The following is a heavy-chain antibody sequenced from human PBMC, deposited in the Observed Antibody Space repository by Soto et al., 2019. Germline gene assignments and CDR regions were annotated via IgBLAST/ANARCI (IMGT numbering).Heavy chain of an antibody. Sequence: ASVKVSCKASGYTFTSYDINWVRQATGHGLAWMGWMSPNSGNTSYAQKSQGRVTMNRPTSTSTAYMELRSLRSDDTAVYYCARGYSSSHYYYYCSMDVWGRGTKVTVSS. V-gene: IGHV1-8*01. J-gene: IGHJ6*02. CDR3: ARGYSSSHYYYYCSMDV. CDR1: GYTFTSYD. D-gene: IGHD6-6*01. CDR2: MSPNSGNT.